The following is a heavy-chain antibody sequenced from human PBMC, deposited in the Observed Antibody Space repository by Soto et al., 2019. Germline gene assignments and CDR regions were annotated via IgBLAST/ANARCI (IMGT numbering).Heavy chain of an antibody. CDR1: GGTFSSYA. D-gene: IGHD3-10*01. V-gene: IGHV1-69*06. J-gene: IGHJ5*02. CDR2: IIPIFGTA. Sequence: SVKVSCKASGGTFSSYAISWVRQAPGQGLEWMGGIIPIFGTANYAQKFQGRVTITADKSTSTAYMELSSLRSEDTAVYYCARDPFRDELGVWFDPWGQGTLVTVYS. CDR3: ARDPFRDELGVWFDP.